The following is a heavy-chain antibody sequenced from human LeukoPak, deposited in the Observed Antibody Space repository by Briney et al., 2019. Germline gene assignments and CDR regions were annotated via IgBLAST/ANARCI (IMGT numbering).Heavy chain of an antibody. CDR2: MNPHSGTT. Sequence: GASVKVSCKASGYTFTSYDINWVRQTTGQGLEWMGWMNPHSGTTGYAQKFQGRLALSRDTSISTTYLELSSLTSEDTATYYCARGSENNFDSSGPIGFWGQGTLVTVSS. CDR3: ARGSENNFDSSGPIGF. V-gene: IGHV1-8*01. J-gene: IGHJ4*02. D-gene: IGHD3-22*01. CDR1: GYTFTSYD.